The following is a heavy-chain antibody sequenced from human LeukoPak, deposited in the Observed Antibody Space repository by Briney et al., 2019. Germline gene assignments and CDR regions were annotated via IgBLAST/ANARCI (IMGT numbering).Heavy chain of an antibody. Sequence: SETLSLTCTVSSGSIIPDSYYWNWIRQPAGKGLEWIGRVYTSGSTDYNPSLKGRVTISLDTSKNQFSLNLNSVTAADTAVYYCARGHDYGDYLDPWGQGTLITVSS. CDR2: VYTSGST. CDR3: ARGHDYGDYLDP. CDR1: SGSIIPDSYY. D-gene: IGHD4-17*01. V-gene: IGHV4-61*02. J-gene: IGHJ5*02.